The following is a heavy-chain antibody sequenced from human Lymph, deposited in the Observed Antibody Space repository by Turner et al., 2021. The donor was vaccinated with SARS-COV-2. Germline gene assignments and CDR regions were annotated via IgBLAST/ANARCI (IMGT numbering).Heavy chain of an antibody. Sequence: EVQLVESGGGLVKPVGSLRLSCAASGFTFSTYSMNWVRQAPGKGLEWISAISRSSSYIYYADSVKGRFTISRDEDKNSLYLQMNSLRAEDTAVYFCARDIPTTADYFDYWGQGTLVTGSS. D-gene: IGHD4-17*01. CDR1: GFTFSTYS. CDR3: ARDIPTTADYFDY. V-gene: IGHV3-21*01. CDR2: ISRSSSYI. J-gene: IGHJ4*02.